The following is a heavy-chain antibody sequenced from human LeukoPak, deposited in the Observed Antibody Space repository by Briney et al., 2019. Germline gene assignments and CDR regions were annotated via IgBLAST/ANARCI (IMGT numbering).Heavy chain of an antibody. CDR3: AKDKVTMVRGVFDY. V-gene: IGHV3-9*01. CDR1: GFTFDDYA. Sequence: LTGGSLRLSCAASGFTFDDYAMHWVRQAPGKGLEWVSGISWNSGSIGYADSVKGRFTISRDNAKNSLYLQMNSLRAEDTALYYCAKDKVTMVRGVFDYWGQGTLVTVSS. J-gene: IGHJ4*02. CDR2: ISWNSGSI. D-gene: IGHD3-10*01.